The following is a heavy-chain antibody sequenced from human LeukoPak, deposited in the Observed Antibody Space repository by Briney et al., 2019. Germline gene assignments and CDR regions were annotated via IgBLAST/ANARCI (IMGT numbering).Heavy chain of an antibody. J-gene: IGHJ1*01. D-gene: IGHD3-3*01. V-gene: IGHV3-21*01. CDR1: GFTFSSYS. CDR2: ISSSSSYI. Sequence: GGSLRLSCAASGFTFSSYSMNWVRQAPGKGLEWVSSISSSSSYIYYADSVKGRFTISRDNAKNSLYLQMNSLRAEDTAVYYCAKVLEWAYGYFHHWGQGTLVTVSS. CDR3: AKVLEWAYGYFHH.